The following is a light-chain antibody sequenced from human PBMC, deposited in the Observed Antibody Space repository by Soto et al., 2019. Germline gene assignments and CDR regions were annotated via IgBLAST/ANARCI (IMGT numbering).Light chain of an antibody. CDR3: QQLNDYPLT. CDR2: AAS. Sequence: QLTQSPSSLAASVGDRVTITCRASQDMSSYLAWYQQRPGKAPKLLIYAASTLQSGVPSRFSGSGSGTDFTLTIGSLQPEDFATYYCQQLNDYPLTFGQGTRLEI. J-gene: IGKJ5*01. V-gene: IGKV1-9*01. CDR1: QDMSSY.